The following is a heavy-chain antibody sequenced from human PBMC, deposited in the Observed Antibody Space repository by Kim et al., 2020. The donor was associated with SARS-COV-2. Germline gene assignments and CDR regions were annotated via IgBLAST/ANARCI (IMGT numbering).Heavy chain of an antibody. V-gene: IGHV7-4-1*02. J-gene: IGHJ6*03. Sequence: ASVKVSCKASGYTFTSYAMNWVRQPPGQGLEWMGWINTNTGNPTYAQGFTGRFVFSLDTSVSTAYLQISSLKAEDTAVYYCARAHVDTIFGVVINPYYYMDVWGKGTTVTVSS. CDR3: ARAHVDTIFGVVINPYYYMDV. D-gene: IGHD3-3*01. CDR1: GYTFTSYA. CDR2: INTNTGNP.